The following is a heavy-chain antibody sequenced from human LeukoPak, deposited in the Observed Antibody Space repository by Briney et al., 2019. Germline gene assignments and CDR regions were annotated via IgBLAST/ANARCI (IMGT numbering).Heavy chain of an antibody. CDR1: GYTFTSYY. V-gene: IGHV1-46*03. Sequence: ASVKVSCKASGYTFTSYYMHWVRHAPGQGLEWMGIINPSGGNTNYAQKFQGRVTMTRDTSTSTVYMELSSLRSEDTALYYCARAYYYDSSGYYFRYYFDYWGQGTLVTVSS. CDR2: INPSGGNT. J-gene: IGHJ4*02. D-gene: IGHD3-22*01. CDR3: ARAYYYDSSGYYFRYYFDY.